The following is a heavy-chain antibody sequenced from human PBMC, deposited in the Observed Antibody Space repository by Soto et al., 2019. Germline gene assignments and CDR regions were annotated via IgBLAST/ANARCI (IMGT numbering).Heavy chain of an antibody. CDR1: GYAFSNYG. D-gene: IGHD3-10*01. CDR2: ISPYNGNT. CDR3: ATSYASGYDP. Sequence: QIPLVQSGAEVKKPGASVRVSCKASGYAFSNYGISWIRQAPGLGLEWMGWISPYNGNTDNAQSLQGRVTMTTDTSTNTAYMEARSLTSDDTAVYYCATSYASGYDPWGQGTLVTVSS. J-gene: IGHJ5*02. V-gene: IGHV1-18*04.